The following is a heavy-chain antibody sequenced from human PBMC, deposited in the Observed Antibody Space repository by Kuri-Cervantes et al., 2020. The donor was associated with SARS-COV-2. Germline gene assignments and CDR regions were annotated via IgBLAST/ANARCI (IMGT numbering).Heavy chain of an antibody. D-gene: IGHD2-15*01. CDR2: ISWNSGSI. Sequence: SLKISCAASGFTFDDYAMHWVRQAPGKGLGWVSGISWNSGSIGYADSVKGRFTISRDNAKNSLYLQMNSLRAEDTALYYCAKDMESGGSYSTFDYWGQGTPVTASS. J-gene: IGHJ4*02. CDR1: GFTFDDYA. CDR3: AKDMESGGSYSTFDY. V-gene: IGHV3-9*01.